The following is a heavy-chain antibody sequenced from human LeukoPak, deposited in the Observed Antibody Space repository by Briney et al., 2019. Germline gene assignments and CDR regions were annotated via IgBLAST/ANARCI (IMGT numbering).Heavy chain of an antibody. V-gene: IGHV3-7*01. Sequence: GGSLRLSCAASGFTFSNYWMSWVRQAPGKELEWVANIKQDGSEIYYVDSVKGRFTISRDNAKNSLYLQMNSLRAEDTAVYYCARDVGAFDIWGQGTMVTVSS. CDR1: GFTFSNYW. CDR2: IKQDGSEI. CDR3: ARDVGAFDI. J-gene: IGHJ3*02.